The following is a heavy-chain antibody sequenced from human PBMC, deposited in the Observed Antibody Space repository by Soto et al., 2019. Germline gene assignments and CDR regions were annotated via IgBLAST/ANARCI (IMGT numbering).Heavy chain of an antibody. CDR3: ARDLSPXPXGIAAXGXAXDX. CDR1: GYTFTSYA. V-gene: IGHV1-3*01. J-gene: IGHJ3*01. CDR2: INAGNGNT. D-gene: IGHD6-13*01. Sequence: ASVKVSCKASGYTFTSYAMHWVRQAPGQRLEWMGWINAGNGNTKYSQKFQGRVTMTTETSTSTAYMELRSLRSDDTAVYYCARDLSPXPXGIAAXGXAXDXXGQXXMVTVSS.